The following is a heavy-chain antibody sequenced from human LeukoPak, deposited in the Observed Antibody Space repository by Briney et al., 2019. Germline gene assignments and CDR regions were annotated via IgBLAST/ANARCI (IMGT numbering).Heavy chain of an antibody. Sequence: AGSLTLSCAASGFTFNSYSMNWLRQAPGQGLELVSSISSTSIYKYYADSVKGRFTISRDNAKASLFLQMNSLSAEDTAIYYCARDPRIYCTNGICRDDYFDNWGQGTLVTVSS. V-gene: IGHV3-21*01. CDR2: ISSTSIYK. CDR3: ARDPRIYCTNGICRDDYFDN. J-gene: IGHJ4*02. D-gene: IGHD2-8*01. CDR1: GFTFNSYS.